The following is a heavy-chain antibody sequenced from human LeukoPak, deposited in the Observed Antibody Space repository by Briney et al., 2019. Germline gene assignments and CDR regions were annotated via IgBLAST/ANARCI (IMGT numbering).Heavy chain of an antibody. CDR1: GGSISDYF. Sequence: SETLSLTCTVSGGSISDYFWSWIRQPAGKGLEWIGRIYSSGSTLYNPSLKSRVTLSVDTSKNQFSLRLTSVTAADTAVYYCARGPYCGDDCYFDSWGRGTLFTVSS. D-gene: IGHD2-21*01. CDR2: IYSSGST. CDR3: ARGPYCGDDCYFDS. J-gene: IGHJ4*02. V-gene: IGHV4-4*07.